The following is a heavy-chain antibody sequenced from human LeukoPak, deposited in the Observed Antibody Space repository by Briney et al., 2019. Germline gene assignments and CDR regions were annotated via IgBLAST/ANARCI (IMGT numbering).Heavy chain of an antibody. CDR2: IWYDGSNK. J-gene: IGHJ4*02. Sequence: PGRSLRLSCAASGFTFSSYGMHWVRQAPGKGLEWMAVIWYDGSNKYYADSVKGRFTISRDNSKNTLYLQMNSLRAEDTAVYYCARVYTRYCSSTSCYPDYWGQGTLVTVSS. CDR3: ARVYTRYCSSTSCYPDY. D-gene: IGHD2-2*01. CDR1: GFTFSSYG. V-gene: IGHV3-33*01.